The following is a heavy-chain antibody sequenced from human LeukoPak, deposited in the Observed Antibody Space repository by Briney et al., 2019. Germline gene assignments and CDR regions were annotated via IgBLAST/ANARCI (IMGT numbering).Heavy chain of an antibody. V-gene: IGHV4-4*07. CDR2: IYSSGSA. J-gene: IGHJ4*02. CDR3: ARNYYDTNGYYSGFDY. Sequence: WETLSLTCSVSGGSISSYYWSWIRQPAGKGLEWIGRIYSSGSANYNPSLKSQVSMSVDTSKDQFSLKLSSVTAADTAMYYCARNYYDTNGYYSGFDYWGQGTLVTVSS. D-gene: IGHD3-22*01. CDR1: GGSISSYY.